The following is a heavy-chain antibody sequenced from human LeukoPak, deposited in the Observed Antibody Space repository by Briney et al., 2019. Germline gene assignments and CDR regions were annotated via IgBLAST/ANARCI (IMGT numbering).Heavy chain of an antibody. J-gene: IGHJ4*02. V-gene: IGHV3-33*01. D-gene: IGHD6-13*01. Sequence: GGSLRLSCAASGFTFSSYGMHWVRQTPGKGLEWVAVIWYDGSIKFYVDSVKGRFTISRDNAKNSLYLQMNSLRAEDTAVYYCARDVSSSWWGQYYFDYWGQGTLVTVSS. CDR2: IWYDGSIK. CDR3: ARDVSSSWWGQYYFDY. CDR1: GFTFSSYG.